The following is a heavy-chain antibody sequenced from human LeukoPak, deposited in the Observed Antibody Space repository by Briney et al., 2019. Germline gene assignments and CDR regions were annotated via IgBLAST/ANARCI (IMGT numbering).Heavy chain of an antibody. CDR1: GYTFTSYY. V-gene: IGHV1-46*01. CDR3: ARASGSRGAFDI. J-gene: IGHJ3*02. Sequence: ASVKVSCKASGYTFTSYYMHWVRQAPGQGLEWMGIINPSGGSTNYAQKFQGRVTITADKSTSTVYMELSSLRSEDTAVYYCARASGSRGAFDIWGQGTMVTVSS. D-gene: IGHD3-10*01. CDR2: INPSGGST.